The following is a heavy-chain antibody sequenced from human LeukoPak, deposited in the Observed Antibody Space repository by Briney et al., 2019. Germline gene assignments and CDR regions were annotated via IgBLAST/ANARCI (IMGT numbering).Heavy chain of an antibody. V-gene: IGHV3-30-3*01. CDR1: GFTFSSYA. CDR3: ARGGIAARPVDY. J-gene: IGHJ4*02. D-gene: IGHD6-6*01. Sequence: GGSLRLSCAASGFTFSSYAMHWVRQAPGKGLEWVAVISYDGSNKYYADSVKGRFTISRDNSKNTLYLQMNSLRAEDTAVYYCARGGIAARPVDYWGQGTLVTVSS. CDR2: ISYDGSNK.